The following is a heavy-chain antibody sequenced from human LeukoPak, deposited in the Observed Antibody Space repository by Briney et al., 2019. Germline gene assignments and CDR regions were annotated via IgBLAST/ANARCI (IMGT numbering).Heavy chain of an antibody. CDR3: ARGPPPDFDY. J-gene: IGHJ4*02. Sequence: PSETLSLTCTVSGGSISSSSYYWGWIRQPPGKGLGWIGRIHPSGSTNYNPSLKSRVTLSVDTSKNQFSLKLSSVTAADTAVYYCARGPPPDFDYWGRGTLVTVSS. V-gene: IGHV4-61*05. CDR1: GGSISSSSYY. CDR2: IHPSGST.